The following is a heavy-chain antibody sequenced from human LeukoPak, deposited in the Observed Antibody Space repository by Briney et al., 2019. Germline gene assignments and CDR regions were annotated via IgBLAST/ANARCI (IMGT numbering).Heavy chain of an antibody. CDR2: ISGSGSST. D-gene: IGHD5-18*01. CDR1: GFTFSSYA. Sequence: GGSLRLSCAASGFTFSSYAMSWVRQTPGKGLEWVSTISGSGSSTYYADSVKGRFTISRDNSKNTLHLQMNSLRAEDTAVYYCAKSGYNYGNFDYWGQGTLVTVSS. V-gene: IGHV3-23*01. CDR3: AKSGYNYGNFDY. J-gene: IGHJ4*02.